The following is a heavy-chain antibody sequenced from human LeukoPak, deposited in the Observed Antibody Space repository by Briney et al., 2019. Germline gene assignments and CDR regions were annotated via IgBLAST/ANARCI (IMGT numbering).Heavy chain of an antibody. V-gene: IGHV4-34*01. CDR2: INHSGST. J-gene: IGHJ5*02. D-gene: IGHD5-12*01. Sequence: PSETLSLTCAVSGGSFSGYYWSWIRQPPGKGLEWMGEINHSGSTIYNPSPKSRVTISVDTSKNQFSLKLSSVTAADTAVYYCARGKGQWLRSNWCDPWGQGTLVTVSS. CDR3: ARGKGQWLRSNWCDP. CDR1: GGSFSGYY.